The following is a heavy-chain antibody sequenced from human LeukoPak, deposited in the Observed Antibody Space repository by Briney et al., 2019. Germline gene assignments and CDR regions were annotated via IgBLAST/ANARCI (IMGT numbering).Heavy chain of an antibody. CDR3: AGAYSAYDPFDY. Sequence: GGSLRLSCAASGFTFSSYWMHWVRQAPGKGLVWVSCLNADGNSITYADSVRGRFTISRDSAKNTVHLQMNSLRVEDTAIYFCAGAYSAYDPFDYWGQGILVTVSS. CDR2: LNADGNSI. CDR1: GFTFSSYW. J-gene: IGHJ4*02. V-gene: IGHV3-74*01. D-gene: IGHD5-12*01.